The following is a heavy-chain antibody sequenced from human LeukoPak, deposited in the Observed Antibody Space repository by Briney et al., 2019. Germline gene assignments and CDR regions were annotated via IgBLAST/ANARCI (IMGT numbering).Heavy chain of an antibody. J-gene: IGHJ4*02. CDR1: GGSISISNYY. V-gene: IGHV4-39*01. Sequence: SETLSLTCTVSGGSISISNYYWGWIRQPPGRGLEWIGSISYSGTYYNPSLKSRLTISVDTSKNHFSLNLRSVTAADTAAYYCARRTSNPVGAIYYWGQGTLVTVSS. D-gene: IGHD1-26*01. CDR3: ARRTSNPVGAIYY. CDR2: ISYSGT.